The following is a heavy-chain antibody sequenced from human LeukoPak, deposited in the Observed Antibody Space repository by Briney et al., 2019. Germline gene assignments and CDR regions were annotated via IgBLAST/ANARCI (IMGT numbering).Heavy chain of an antibody. V-gene: IGHV1-18*01. D-gene: IGHD3-22*01. CDR1: GYTFTSYG. CDR2: ISAYNGRT. CDR3: ARDSDYYDSCGYLDY. Sequence: ASVKVSCKASGYTFTSYGFSWVRQAPGQGLEWMGRISAYNGRTNYAQKLRGSVTMTTDTSTSTAYLELRSLRSDDTAVYYCARDSDYYDSCGYLDYWGQGTLVTVSS. J-gene: IGHJ4*02.